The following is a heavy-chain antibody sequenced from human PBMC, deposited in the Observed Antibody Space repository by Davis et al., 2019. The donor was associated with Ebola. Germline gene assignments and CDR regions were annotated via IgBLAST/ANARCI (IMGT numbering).Heavy chain of an antibody. CDR2: ISYDGSNK. Sequence: GESLKISCAASGFTFSSYGMHWVRQAPGKGLEWVAVISYDGSNKYYADSVKGRFTISRDNSKNTLYLQMNSLRSEDTAVYYCARLLNYYGSGSYGYFDYWGQGTLVTVSS. D-gene: IGHD3-10*01. CDR3: ARLLNYYGSGSYGYFDY. V-gene: IGHV3-30*03. J-gene: IGHJ4*02. CDR1: GFTFSSYG.